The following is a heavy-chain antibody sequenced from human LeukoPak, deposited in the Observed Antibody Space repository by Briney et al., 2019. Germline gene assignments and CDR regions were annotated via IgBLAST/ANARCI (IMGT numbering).Heavy chain of an antibody. J-gene: IGHJ5*01. CDR1: GFTVSSNY. CDR3: AREGPDRHFWFDS. Sequence: PGGSLRLSCAASGFTVSSNYMSWVRQAPGKGLEYVSAITGDGGDTFYANSVKGRFTISRDNSKNTLYLQMGSLVTEDMAVYYCAREGPDRHFWFDSWGQGTLVTVSP. CDR2: ITGDGGDT. V-gene: IGHV3-64*01.